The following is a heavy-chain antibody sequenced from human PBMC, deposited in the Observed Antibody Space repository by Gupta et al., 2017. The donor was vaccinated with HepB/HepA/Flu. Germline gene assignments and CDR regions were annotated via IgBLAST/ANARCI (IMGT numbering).Heavy chain of an antibody. Sequence: QVQLQESGPGLVKPSETLSLTCTVSGDSMNNYYWTWIRQPPGKGLEWTGYIYYNGNTNYNPSLKSRVTISVDTSKTQFSLRLRCVTAADTAVYYCARVVGRNYDILTGYYSAGEIDIGGQGTMVTVSS. D-gene: IGHD3-9*01. CDR2: IYYNGNT. V-gene: IGHV4-59*01. CDR1: GDSMNNYY. J-gene: IGHJ3*02. CDR3: ARVVGRNYDILTGYYSAGEIDI.